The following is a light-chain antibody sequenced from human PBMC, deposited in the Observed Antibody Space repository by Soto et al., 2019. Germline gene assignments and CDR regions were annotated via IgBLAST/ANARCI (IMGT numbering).Light chain of an antibody. Sequence: DIVMTQSPDSLAVSLGERATINCKSSQSVFSNSNNKNYLTWYQQKPGQPPKLLIYWASTRESGVPDRFSGRGSGTDFALTISSRQAEDVAVYYCQQYYSAPWTFGQGTKVEIK. CDR2: WAS. J-gene: IGKJ1*01. CDR3: QQYYSAPWT. CDR1: QSVFSNSNNKNY. V-gene: IGKV4-1*01.